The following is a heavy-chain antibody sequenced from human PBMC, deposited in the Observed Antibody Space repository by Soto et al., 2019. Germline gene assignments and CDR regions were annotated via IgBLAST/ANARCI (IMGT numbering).Heavy chain of an antibody. D-gene: IGHD2-15*01. Sequence: SETLSLTCTVSGGSIRSYYWGWIRQPPGKGLEWIGSIYYTGSTYYNPSLEGRVTISVDTSKNQFSLKLSSVTAADTAVYFCARHGHCSGGSCLNWFDPWGQGTLVTVSS. V-gene: IGHV4-39*01. J-gene: IGHJ5*02. CDR3: ARHGHCSGGSCLNWFDP. CDR1: GGSIRSYY. CDR2: IYYTGST.